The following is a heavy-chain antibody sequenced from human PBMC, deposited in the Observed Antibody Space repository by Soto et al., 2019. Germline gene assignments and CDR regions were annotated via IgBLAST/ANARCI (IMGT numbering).Heavy chain of an antibody. CDR1: GDTFSSYA. D-gene: IGHD6-13*01. CDR3: ASAAAGTVGKNWFDP. V-gene: IGHV1-69*12. Sequence: QVQLVQSGAEVKKPGSPVKVSCKASGDTFSSYAISWVRQAPGQGLEWMGGIIPIFGTANYAQKFQGRVTITADESTSTAYMDLSSLRSEDTAVYYCASAAAGTVGKNWFDPWGQGTLVTVSS. J-gene: IGHJ5*02. CDR2: IIPIFGTA.